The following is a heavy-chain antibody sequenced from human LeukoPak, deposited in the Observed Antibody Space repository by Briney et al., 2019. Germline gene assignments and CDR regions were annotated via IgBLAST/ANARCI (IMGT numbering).Heavy chain of an antibody. Sequence: PSETLSLTCTVSGGSISSYYWSWIRQPPGKGLEWIGYIYYSGSTNYNPSLKSRVTISVDTSKNQFSLKLSSVTAADTAVHYCAGCPADSYGYIGYFDLWGRGTLVTVSS. V-gene: IGHV4-59*01. D-gene: IGHD5-18*01. CDR3: AGCPADSYGYIGYFDL. J-gene: IGHJ2*01. CDR2: IYYSGST. CDR1: GGSISSYY.